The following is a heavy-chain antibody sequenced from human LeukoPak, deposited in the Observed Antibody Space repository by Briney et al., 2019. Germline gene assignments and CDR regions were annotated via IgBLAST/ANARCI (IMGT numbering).Heavy chain of an antibody. CDR3: ARVYGSGSYYNL. Sequence: SETLSLTCAVYGGSFSGYYWSWIRQPPGKGLEWIGEINHSGSTNYNPSLKSRVTISVDTSKNQFSLKLSSVTAADTAVYYCARVYGSGSYYNLWGQGTLVTVSS. D-gene: IGHD3-10*01. CDR1: GGSFSGYY. V-gene: IGHV4-34*01. CDR2: INHSGST. J-gene: IGHJ5*02.